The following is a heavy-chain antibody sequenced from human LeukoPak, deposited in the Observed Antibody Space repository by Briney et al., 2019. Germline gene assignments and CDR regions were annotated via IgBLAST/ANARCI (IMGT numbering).Heavy chain of an antibody. CDR1: GFTFDDYG. V-gene: IGHV3-20*04. J-gene: IGHJ4*02. D-gene: IGHD3-10*01. CDR2: INWNGGST. Sequence: PWGSLTLFCAASGFTFDDYGMSWVRQAPGKGLEWVSGINWNGGSTGYADSVKGRFTISRDNAKNSLYLQMNSLRAEDTALYYCARDESTMVRGVILPSPFDYWGEGTVDTVSS. CDR3: ARDESTMVRGVILPSPFDY.